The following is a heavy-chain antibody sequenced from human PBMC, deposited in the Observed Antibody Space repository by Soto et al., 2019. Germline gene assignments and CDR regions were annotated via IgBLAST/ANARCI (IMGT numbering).Heavy chain of an antibody. Sequence: QLQLHESGPGLVKPSETLSLTCTVAGGSISSSSYYWGWIRQPPGKGLEWIGSIYYIGSTYYNPSLKSRVTVSVDASKNQSSLKLLSVTAADTAVYYCARHRRISGDSALYYFDYWGQGTLVTVSS. CDR2: IYYIGST. CDR1: GGSISSSSYY. D-gene: IGHD3-3*02. CDR3: ARHRRISGDSALYYFDY. J-gene: IGHJ4*02. V-gene: IGHV4-39*01.